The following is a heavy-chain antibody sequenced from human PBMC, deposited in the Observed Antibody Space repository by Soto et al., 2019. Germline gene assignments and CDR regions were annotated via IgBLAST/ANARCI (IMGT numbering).Heavy chain of an antibody. V-gene: IGHV3-23*01. CDR1: GITISNYP. CDR2: ISGSGDRT. Sequence: EVQLLESGGGLVQPGGSLRLSCAASGITISNYPMSWVRQAPGKGLDWVSGISGSGDRTYYEDSAKGRFTISKDISRNSLSLQLDSLGVEDTAVYFFVKDDGGYPSTAPHWGQGTLVTVSS. D-gene: IGHD3-22*01. J-gene: IGHJ4*02. CDR3: VKDDGGYPSTAPH.